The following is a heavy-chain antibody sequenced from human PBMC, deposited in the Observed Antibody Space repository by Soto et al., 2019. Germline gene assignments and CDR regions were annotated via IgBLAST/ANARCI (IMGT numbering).Heavy chain of an antibody. J-gene: IGHJ6*02. CDR3: AKDYLGKMTTVTTQQRYYYYGMDV. CDR2: ISYDGSNK. CDR1: GFTFSSYG. D-gene: IGHD4-4*01. Sequence: GGSLRLSCAASGFTFSSYGMHWVRQAPGKGLEWVAVISYDGSNKYYADSVKGRFTISRDNSKNTLYLQMNSLRAEDTAVYYCAKDYLGKMTTVTTQQRYYYYGMDVWGQGTTVTVSS. V-gene: IGHV3-30*18.